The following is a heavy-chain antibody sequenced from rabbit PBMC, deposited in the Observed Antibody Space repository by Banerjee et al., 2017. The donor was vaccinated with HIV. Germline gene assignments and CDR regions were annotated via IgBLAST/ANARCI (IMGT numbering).Heavy chain of an antibody. V-gene: IGHV1S8*01. CDR3: VREVAARFSL. Sequence: QEQLVESGGGLVQPGGSLKLSCKVSGFDVRQYGVTWVRQAPGKGLEWIGYIDPIFGVSYYASWVNGRFTISSHDAQNTLYLQLNSLTAADTATYFCVREVAARFSLWGPGTLVTVS. CDR2: IDPIFGVS. D-gene: IGHD4-1*01. J-gene: IGHJ4*01. CDR1: GFDVRQYG.